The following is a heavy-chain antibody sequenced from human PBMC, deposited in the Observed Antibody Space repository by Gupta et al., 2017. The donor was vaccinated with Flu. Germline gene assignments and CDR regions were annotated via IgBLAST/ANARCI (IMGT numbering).Heavy chain of an antibody. CDR3: ARQGVVVATIDGMDV. D-gene: IGHD5-12*01. CDR2: IYYSGST. CDR1: DGPISSSSYY. V-gene: IGHV4-39*01. J-gene: IGHJ6*02. Sequence: QLQLQESGPGLVKPSETLSLTCTVSDGPISSSSYYWGWIRQPPGKGLEWIGSIYYSGSTYYNPSLKSRVTISVDTSKNQFSLKLSSVTAADTAVYYCARQGVVVATIDGMDVWGQGTTVTVSS.